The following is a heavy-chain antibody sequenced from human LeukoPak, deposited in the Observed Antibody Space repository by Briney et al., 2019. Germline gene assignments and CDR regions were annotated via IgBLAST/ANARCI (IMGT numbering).Heavy chain of an antibody. CDR1: GGSFSGYY. J-gene: IGHJ5*02. D-gene: IGHD3-10*01. Sequence: SETLSLTCAVYGGSFSGYYWSWIRQPPGEGLEWIGEINHSGSTNYNPSLKSRVTIAVDTSKNQFSLKLSSVTAADTAVYYCARLPASPYYYGSWRGWLDPWGQGTLVTVSS. CDR3: ARLPASPYYYGSWRGWLDP. V-gene: IGHV4-34*01. CDR2: INHSGST.